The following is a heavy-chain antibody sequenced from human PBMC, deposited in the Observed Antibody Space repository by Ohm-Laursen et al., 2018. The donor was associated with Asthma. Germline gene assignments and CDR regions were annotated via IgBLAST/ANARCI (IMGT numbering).Heavy chain of an antibody. CDR3: ARDVMEWYLPAFDF. D-gene: IGHD3-3*01. V-gene: IGHV3-33*01. Sequence: RSLRLSCAASGFTFSSYGMHWVRQAPGKGLEWVAVIWYDGSNKYYADSVKGRFTVSRDDSKNTLYLQMSSLRPDDTAVYYCARDVMEWYLPAFDFWGQGTLVTVSS. J-gene: IGHJ4*02. CDR2: IWYDGSNK. CDR1: GFTFSSYG.